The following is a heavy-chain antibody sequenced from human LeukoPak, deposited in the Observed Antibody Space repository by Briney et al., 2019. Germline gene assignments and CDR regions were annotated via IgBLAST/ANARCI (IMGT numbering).Heavy chain of an antibody. CDR1: EFTFSSYS. D-gene: IGHD2-15*01. Sequence: GGSLRLSCAASEFTFSSYSMNWVRQAPGKGLEWVAVISYDGSNKYYADSVKGRFTISRDNSKNTLYLQMNSLRAEDTAVYYCARDLCSGGSCYSVPDYWGQGTLVTVSS. J-gene: IGHJ4*02. V-gene: IGHV3-30*03. CDR2: ISYDGSNK. CDR3: ARDLCSGGSCYSVPDY.